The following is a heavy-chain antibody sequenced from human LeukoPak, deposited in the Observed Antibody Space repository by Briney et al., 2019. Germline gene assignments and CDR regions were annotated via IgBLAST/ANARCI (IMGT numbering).Heavy chain of an antibody. Sequence: SETLSLTCTVSGGSMSSFYWDWIRQPAGKGLQWIGRIYASGVTNYNPSLKSRVIMSVDTSKNQFSLKLSSVTAADTAVYYCAREWTSGDGSGYPYYFDYWGPGTLVTVSS. CDR3: AREWTSGDGSGYPYYFDY. J-gene: IGHJ4*02. D-gene: IGHD3-22*01. CDR2: IYASGVT. V-gene: IGHV4-4*07. CDR1: GGSMSSFY.